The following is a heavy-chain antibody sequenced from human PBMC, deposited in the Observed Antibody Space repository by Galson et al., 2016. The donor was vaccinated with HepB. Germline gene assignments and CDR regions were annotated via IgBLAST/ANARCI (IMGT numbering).Heavy chain of an antibody. CDR3: TRDRDQYYAL. D-gene: IGHD2-2*01. V-gene: IGHV1-69*13. Sequence: SVKVSCKASGGTFSSYIISWVRQAPGQGLEWMGEIITVFGTTNYAQKFQGRVTITADESTSTAYMDLTGLTSEDTAVYYCTRDRDQYYALWGQGTLVTVSS. J-gene: IGHJ4*02. CDR1: GGTFSSYI. CDR2: IITVFGTT.